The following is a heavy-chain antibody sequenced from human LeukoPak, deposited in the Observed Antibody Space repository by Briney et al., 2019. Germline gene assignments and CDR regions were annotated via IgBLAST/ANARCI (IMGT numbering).Heavy chain of an antibody. CDR3: ARRGVGATTANCFDP. Sequence: PSETLSPTCTVSGGSNRSSSYYWGWVPQPPGKGLEWIGSIYYSGSTYYNPSLKSRVTISVDTSKNQFSLKLSSVTAADTAVYYCARRGVGATTANCFDPWGQGTLVTVSS. J-gene: IGHJ5*02. V-gene: IGHV4-39*01. CDR1: GGSNRSSSYY. D-gene: IGHD1-26*01. CDR2: IYYSGST.